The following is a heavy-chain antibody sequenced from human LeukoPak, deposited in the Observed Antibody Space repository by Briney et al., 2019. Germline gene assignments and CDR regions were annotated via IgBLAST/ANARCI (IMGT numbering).Heavy chain of an antibody. D-gene: IGHD2-8*01. CDR2: INPNSGGI. CDR1: GYTFTVYY. J-gene: IGHJ4*02. V-gene: IGHV1-2*02. CDR3: ARERALGYCTNGVCPYFDY. Sequence: ASVKVSFKASGYTFTVYYMHWVRQAPGLGLEWMGWINPNSGGINYAQKFQGRVTMTRDTSISTAYMELSRLRSDDTAVYYCARERALGYCTNGVCPYFDYWGQGTLVTVSS.